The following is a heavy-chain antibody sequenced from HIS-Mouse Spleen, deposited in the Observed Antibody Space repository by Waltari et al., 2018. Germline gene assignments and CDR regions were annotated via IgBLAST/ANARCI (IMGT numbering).Heavy chain of an antibody. CDR2: IYYVVSP. D-gene: IGHD3-3*01. CDR1: GGSISSGGYY. CDR3: ARSPYYDFWSGYSDNWFDP. J-gene: IGHJ5*02. Sequence: QVQLQESGPGLVKPSQTLSLTCTVSGGSISSGGYYWSWIRQHPGKGLEWIGYIYYVVSPYANRSLKSRVTISVDTSKNPFSLKLSSVTAADTAVYYCARSPYYDFWSGYSDNWFDPWGQGTLVTVSS. V-gene: IGHV4-31*03.